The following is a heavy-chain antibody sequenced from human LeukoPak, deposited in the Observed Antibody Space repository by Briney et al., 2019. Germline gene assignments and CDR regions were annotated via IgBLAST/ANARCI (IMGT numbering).Heavy chain of an antibody. Sequence: GGSLRLSCAASGFTVSSSYVSWVRQAPGKGLEWVSVIYSGGSTYYTDSVKGRFTISRDNAKNSLYLQMNSLRAEDTAVYYCARELTMVRGVDYWGQGTLVTVSS. CDR1: GFTVSSSY. D-gene: IGHD3-10*01. J-gene: IGHJ4*02. CDR2: IYSGGST. V-gene: IGHV3-53*01. CDR3: ARELTMVRGVDY.